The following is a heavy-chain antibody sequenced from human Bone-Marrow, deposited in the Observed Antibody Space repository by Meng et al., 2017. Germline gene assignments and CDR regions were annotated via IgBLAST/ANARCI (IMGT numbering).Heavy chain of an antibody. CDR2: IYWNDDK. Sequence: QITLKEAGPTLVKPTQTLTLTCTFSGFSLSSSGVGVGWIRQPPGKALEWLALIYWNDDKRYSPSLKSRLTITKDTSKNQVVLTMTNMDPVDTATYYCAHRVMVRGVLNNWFDPWGQGTLVTVSS. J-gene: IGHJ5*02. V-gene: IGHV2-5*01. CDR3: AHRVMVRGVLNNWFDP. D-gene: IGHD3-10*01. CDR1: GFSLSSSGVG.